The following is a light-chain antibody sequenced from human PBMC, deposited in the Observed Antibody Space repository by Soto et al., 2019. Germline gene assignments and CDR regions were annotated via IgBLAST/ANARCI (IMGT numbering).Light chain of an antibody. CDR1: QTISNY. V-gene: IGKV3-11*01. CDR2: DAS. Sequence: EIVLTQSPATLSLSPGERATLFCRASQTISNYLAWYQQKPGQAPRLLIYDASNRAAGIPARFSGSGSGTDFILTISSLEPEDLTGYDCEQRTNWHLTFGGGTKVEI. CDR3: EQRTNWHLT. J-gene: IGKJ4*01.